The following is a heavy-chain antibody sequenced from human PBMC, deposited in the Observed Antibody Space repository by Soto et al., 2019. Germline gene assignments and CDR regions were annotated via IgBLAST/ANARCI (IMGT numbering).Heavy chain of an antibody. Sequence: ASVKVSCKTSGYFFINNYIHWVRQAPGQGLEWMGVINPKGGSTTYAQKFQGRLTVTRETSTSTVYMELSRLRSDDTAVYYCARVGAGGGIVVVPAAIRRKYGMDVWGQGTTVTVSS. CDR2: INPKGGST. CDR1: GYFFINNY. CDR3: ARVGAGGGIVVVPAAIRRKYGMDV. D-gene: IGHD2-2*01. V-gene: IGHV1-46*01. J-gene: IGHJ6*02.